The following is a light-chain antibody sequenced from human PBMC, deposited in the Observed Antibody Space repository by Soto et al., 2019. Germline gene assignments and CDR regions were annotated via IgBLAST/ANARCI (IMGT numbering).Light chain of an antibody. J-gene: IGKJ1*01. CDR1: QSIASY. Sequence: DIPMTQSPSSLSASVQNRVIITCRTSQSIASYLNWYQQKPGKAPRLLIYAASSLQSGVPSRFRGSGSGTDFTLTISSLQLEDFATYYCQQTYITPWTFGQGTKVEIE. CDR3: QQTYITPWT. CDR2: AAS. V-gene: IGKV1-39*01.